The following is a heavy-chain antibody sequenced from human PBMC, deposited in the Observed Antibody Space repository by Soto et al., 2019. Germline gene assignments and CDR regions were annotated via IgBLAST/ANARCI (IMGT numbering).Heavy chain of an antibody. D-gene: IGHD5-18*01. CDR3: ARGNSYGSYWYFDL. V-gene: IGHV1-18*04. J-gene: IGHJ2*01. Sequence: QVQLVQSETEVKNPGASVRVSCKASGHTFNNFGITWVRQAPGQGLEWMGWIHADNGNTNYAQDLQGRVTMTADRSTSTAYMELCSLRSDDTAVYYCARGNSYGSYWYFDLWGRGTLVIVSS. CDR1: GHTFNNFG. CDR2: IHADNGNT.